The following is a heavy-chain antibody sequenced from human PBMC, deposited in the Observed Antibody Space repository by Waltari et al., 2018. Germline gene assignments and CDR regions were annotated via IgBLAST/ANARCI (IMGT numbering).Heavy chain of an antibody. J-gene: IGHJ4*02. D-gene: IGHD3-22*01. V-gene: IGHV3-23*01. Sequence: EEHLLESGGGLAQPGGSLRLSCAASGFNFISYAMSWVRQAPGKGREWVLGISDSGVITKYADSVKGRFTVSRDNSKNTVFQHLNSLRAEDTAIYYCARHLYSIDYLELAKWGQGTLVTVSS. CDR3: ARHLYSIDYLELAK. CDR2: ISDSGVIT. CDR1: GFNFISYA.